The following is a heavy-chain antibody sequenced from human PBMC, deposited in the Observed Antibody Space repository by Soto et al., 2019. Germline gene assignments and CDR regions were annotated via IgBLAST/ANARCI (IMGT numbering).Heavy chain of an antibody. CDR3: AREGWEPGDASDN. J-gene: IGHJ3*02. CDR1: GGSISSYY. Sequence: PSETLSLTCTVSGGSISSYYWSWIRQPPGKGLEWIGYIYYSGGTNYNPSLKSRVTISVDTSKNQFSLKMSSVTAADTVVYYSAREGWEPGDASDNWGQGTMVTVSS. V-gene: IGHV4-59*01. CDR2: IYYSGGT. D-gene: IGHD1-26*01.